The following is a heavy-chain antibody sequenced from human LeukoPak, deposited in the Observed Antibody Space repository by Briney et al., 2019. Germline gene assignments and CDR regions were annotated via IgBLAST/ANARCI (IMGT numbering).Heavy chain of an antibody. CDR2: IKSKTDGGTT. Sequence: GGSLRLSCAASGFTFSNAWMSWVRQAPGKGLEWVGRIKSKTDGGTTDYAAPVKGRFTITRDNSKNTLYLQMNSLKTEDTAVYYCTTDPHPYDILTGYYTSYFDYWGQGTLVTVSS. J-gene: IGHJ4*02. CDR1: GFTFSNAW. CDR3: TTDPHPYDILTGYYTSYFDY. D-gene: IGHD3-9*01. V-gene: IGHV3-15*01.